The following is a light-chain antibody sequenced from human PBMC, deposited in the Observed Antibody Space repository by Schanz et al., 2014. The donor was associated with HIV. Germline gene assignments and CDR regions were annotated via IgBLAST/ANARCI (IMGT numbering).Light chain of an antibody. J-gene: IGLJ3*02. CDR3: SSYAGNNNLL. Sequence: QSALTQPPSASGSPGQSVAISCTGTRSDVGGYNYVSWYHQKPGKAPKLVIYEVTKRPSGVPDRFSGSKSGNTASLTVSGLQAEDEAVYHCSSYAGNNNLLFGGGTKLTVL. CDR1: RSDVGGYNY. CDR2: EVT. V-gene: IGLV2-8*01.